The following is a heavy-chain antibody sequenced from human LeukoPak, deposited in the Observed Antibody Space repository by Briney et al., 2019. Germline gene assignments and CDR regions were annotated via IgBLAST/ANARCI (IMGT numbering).Heavy chain of an antibody. CDR1: GFTFSGYE. D-gene: IGHD2-15*01. V-gene: IGHV3-48*03. CDR3: AREELVAAAFDH. Sequence: GGSLRLSCAASGFTFSGYEMNWVRQAPGKGLEWVSYISTTGETIYYADSVKGRFTISRDNAKSSLYLQMNSPRAEDTAIYYCAREELVAAAFDHWGQGTLVTVSS. J-gene: IGHJ4*02. CDR2: ISTTGETI.